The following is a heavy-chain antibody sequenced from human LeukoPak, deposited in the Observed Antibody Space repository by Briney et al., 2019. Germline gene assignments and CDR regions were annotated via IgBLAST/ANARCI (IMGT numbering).Heavy chain of an antibody. CDR1: GGSFSGYY. J-gene: IGHJ6*03. CDR3: ARGRIVVYYYYYYMDV. Sequence: KPSEILSLTCAVYGGSFSGYYWSWIRQPPGKGLEWIGEINHSGSTNYNPSLKSRVTISVDTSKNQFSLKLSSVTAADTAVYYCARGRIVVYYYYYYMDVWGKGTTVTVSS. V-gene: IGHV4-34*01. CDR2: INHSGST. D-gene: IGHD3-22*01.